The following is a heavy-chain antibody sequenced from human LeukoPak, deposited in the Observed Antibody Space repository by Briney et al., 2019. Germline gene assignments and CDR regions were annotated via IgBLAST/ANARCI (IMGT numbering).Heavy chain of an antibody. Sequence: GGSLRLSRAASGFDFSAYTMAWVRQAPGRGLEWVSSISGVSNFIYYADSVKGRFTISRDNAKNSLFLQMNSLRVEDTAVYYCAKDHWFAVGNPDRDAVYNFDYWGRGTLVTVSS. CDR2: ISGVSNFI. D-gene: IGHD1-26*01. CDR1: GFDFSAYT. CDR3: AKDHWFAVGNPDRDAVYNFDY. J-gene: IGHJ4*02. V-gene: IGHV3-21*01.